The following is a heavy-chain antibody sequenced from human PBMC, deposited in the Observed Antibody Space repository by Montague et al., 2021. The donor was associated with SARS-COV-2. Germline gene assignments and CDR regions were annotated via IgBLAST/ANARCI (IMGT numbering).Heavy chain of an antibody. D-gene: IGHD3-22*01. CDR1: GFTFSSYS. V-gene: IGHV3-21*01. J-gene: IGHJ4*02. CDR3: ARAAWGYYDSSGYLDY. Sequence: SLRLSCAASGFTFSSYSMNWVRQAPGKGLEWVSSMSNSSSYIYYADSVKGRFTISRDNAKNSLYLQMNSLRAEDTAVYYCARAAWGYYDSSGYLDYWGQGTLVTVSS. CDR2: MSNSSSYI.